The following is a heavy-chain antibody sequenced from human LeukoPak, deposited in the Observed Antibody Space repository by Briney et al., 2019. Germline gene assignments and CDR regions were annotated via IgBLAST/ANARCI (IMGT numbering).Heavy chain of an antibody. Sequence: GGSLRLSCAASGFTFSDYYMSWIRQAPGKGLEWVSYIRSSGSTIYYADSVKGRFTISRDNAKNSLYLQMNSLRAEDTAVYYCARSLYYYDSSGYPLDYWGQGTLVTVSS. J-gene: IGHJ4*02. D-gene: IGHD3-22*01. CDR3: ARSLYYYDSSGYPLDY. CDR2: IRSSGSTI. V-gene: IGHV3-11*04. CDR1: GFTFSDYY.